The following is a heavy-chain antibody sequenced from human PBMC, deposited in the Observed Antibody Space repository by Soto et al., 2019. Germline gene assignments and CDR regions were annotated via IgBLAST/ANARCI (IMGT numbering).Heavy chain of an antibody. Sequence: ASVKVSCKASGYTFTSYDINWVRQATGQGLEWMGWMNPNSGNTGYAQKFQGRVTMTRNTSISTAYMELSSLRSEDTAVYYCAAYSSSSRDSYYYYFYMDVWAKGTTVPVSS. CDR2: MNPNSGNT. V-gene: IGHV1-8*01. D-gene: IGHD6-6*01. J-gene: IGHJ6*03. CDR3: AAYSSSSRDSYYYYFYMDV. CDR1: GYTFTSYD.